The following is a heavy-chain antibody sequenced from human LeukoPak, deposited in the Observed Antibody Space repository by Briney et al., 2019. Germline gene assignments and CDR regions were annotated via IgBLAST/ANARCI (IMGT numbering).Heavy chain of an antibody. CDR2: ISGSGGST. D-gene: IGHD6-19*01. CDR3: AKDSWRSGWYAELEYFQH. CDR1: GFTFSSYA. J-gene: IGHJ1*01. V-gene: IGHV3-23*01. Sequence: GGFLRLSCAASGFTFSSYAMSWVRQAPGKGLEWVSAISGSGGSTYYADSVKGRFTISRDNSKNTLYLQMNSLRAEDTAVYYCAKDSWRSGWYAELEYFQHWGQGTLVTVSS.